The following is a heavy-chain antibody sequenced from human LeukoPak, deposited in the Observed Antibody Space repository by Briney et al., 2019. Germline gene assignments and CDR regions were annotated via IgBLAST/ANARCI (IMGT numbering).Heavy chain of an antibody. J-gene: IGHJ4*02. D-gene: IGHD5-24*01. Sequence: ASVRVSCRASGYTFTSYGISGVRQAPGQGLEWMGWISAYNGNTNYAQKLQGRVTMTTDTSTSTAYMELRSLRSDDTAVYYCARVKDGYNPDWGQGTLVTVSS. CDR2: ISAYNGNT. CDR3: ARVKDGYNPD. V-gene: IGHV1-18*01. CDR1: GYTFTSYG.